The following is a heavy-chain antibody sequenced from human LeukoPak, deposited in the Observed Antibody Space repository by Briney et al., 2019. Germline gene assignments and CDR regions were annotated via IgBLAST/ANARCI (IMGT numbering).Heavy chain of an antibody. CDR2: IYSGDST. CDR3: ARDREPLSDAFDI. Sequence: GGSLRLSCAASGFTFSSYWMSWVRQAPGKGLEWVSVIYSGDSTYYADSVKGRFTISRDNSKNTLYLQMNSLRAEDTAVYYCARDREPLSDAFDIWGQGTMVTVSS. CDR1: GFTFSSYW. J-gene: IGHJ3*02. V-gene: IGHV3-53*01.